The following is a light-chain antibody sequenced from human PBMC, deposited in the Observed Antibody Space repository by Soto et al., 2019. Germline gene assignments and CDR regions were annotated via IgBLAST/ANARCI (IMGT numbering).Light chain of an antibody. CDR1: QSVSSN. Sequence: ERVLTQSPATLSVSPGERATLSCRASQSVSSNLAWYQHKPGQAPRLLIYAASTRATGIPARFSGSGSGTEFTLTISSLQSIDSAVYYCQQYNDWPRTFGQGTKVEIK. CDR2: AAS. J-gene: IGKJ1*01. CDR3: QQYNDWPRT. V-gene: IGKV3-15*01.